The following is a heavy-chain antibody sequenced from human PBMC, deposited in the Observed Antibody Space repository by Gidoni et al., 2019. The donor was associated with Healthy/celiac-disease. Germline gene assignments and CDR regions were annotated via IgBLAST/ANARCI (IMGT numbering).Heavy chain of an antibody. CDR2: INHSGST. CDR1: GGSFSGYY. CDR3: ARGLRFLEWPHIYFDY. V-gene: IGHV4-34*01. J-gene: IGHJ4*02. Sequence: QVQLQQWGAGLLKPSETLSLTCAVYGGSFSGYYWSWIRQPPGKGLEWIGEINHSGSTNYNPSLKSRVTISVDTSKNQFSLKLSSVTAADTAVYYCARGLRFLEWPHIYFDYWGQGTLVTVSS. D-gene: IGHD3-3*01.